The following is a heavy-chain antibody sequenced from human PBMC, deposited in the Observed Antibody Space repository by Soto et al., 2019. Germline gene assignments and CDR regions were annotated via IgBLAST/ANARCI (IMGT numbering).Heavy chain of an antibody. Sequence: PSETLSLTCTVSGGSIRSRDYYWTWIRQPPGKGLEWIGYIDYSGSAYYNPSLKSRLTLSVDTSKNKFSLTLRSMTAADTAVYFCAGDLSRHAYGRSEVPWGQGTLVTVSS. CDR3: AGDLSRHAYGRSEVP. CDR1: GGSIRSRDYY. V-gene: IGHV4-30-4*01. D-gene: IGHD4-17*01. J-gene: IGHJ5*02. CDR2: IDYSGSA.